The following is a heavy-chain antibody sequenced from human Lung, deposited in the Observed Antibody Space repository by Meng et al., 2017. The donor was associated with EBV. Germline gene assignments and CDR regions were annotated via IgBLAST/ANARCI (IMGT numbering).Heavy chain of an antibody. CDR1: GDSFSTQT. V-gene: IGHV1-69*13. D-gene: IGHD1-14*01. CDR3: ARGRRNEPLFDY. CDR2: LIAVFDKT. Sequence: VEVVRSGGGGRKPGSAVKAACKASGDSFSTQTFSWVRQAPGQGLEWMGGLIAVFDKTKAAPRFQDRVTFTADESTSTAYMELSSPTFDDTAVYFCARGRRNEPLFDYWGQGTLVTVSS. J-gene: IGHJ4*02.